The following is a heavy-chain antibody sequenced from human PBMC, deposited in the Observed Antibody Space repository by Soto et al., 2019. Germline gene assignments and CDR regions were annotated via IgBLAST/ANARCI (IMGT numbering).Heavy chain of an antibody. J-gene: IGHJ6*03. CDR3: TTGIFPDYYYYYYMDV. V-gene: IGHV3-15*01. CDR2: IKSKTDGGTT. Sequence: PGGSLRLSCAASGFTFSNAWMSWVRQAPGKGLEWVGRIKSKTDGGTTDYAAPVKGRFTISRDDSKNTLYLQMNSLKTEDTAVYYCTTGIFPDYYYYYYMDVWGKGTTVTVSS. D-gene: IGHD2-21*01. CDR1: GFTFSNAW.